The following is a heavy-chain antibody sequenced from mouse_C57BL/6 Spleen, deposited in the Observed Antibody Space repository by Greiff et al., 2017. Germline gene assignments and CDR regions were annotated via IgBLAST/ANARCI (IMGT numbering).Heavy chain of an antibody. CDR2: INPSSGYT. D-gene: IGHD4-1*01. J-gene: IGHJ2*01. CDR3: ARETGPYYFDY. V-gene: IGHV1-4*01. Sequence: QVQLKESGAELARPGASVKMSCKASGYTFTSYTMHWVKQRPGQGLEWIGYINPSSGYTKYNQKFKDKATLTADKSSSTAYMQLSSLTSEDSAVYYCARETGPYYFDYWGQGTTLTVSS. CDR1: GYTFTSYT.